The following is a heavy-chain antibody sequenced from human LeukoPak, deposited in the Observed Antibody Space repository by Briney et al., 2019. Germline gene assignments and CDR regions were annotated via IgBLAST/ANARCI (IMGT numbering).Heavy chain of an antibody. CDR1: GYTLTELS. V-gene: IGHV1-69*05. Sequence: SVKVSCKVSGYTLTELSMHWVRQAPGQGLEWMGRIIPIFGTANYAQKFQGRVTITTDESTSTAYMELSSLRSEDTAVYYCARDPGFYGGNSFVFYYWGQGTLVTVSS. D-gene: IGHD4-23*01. J-gene: IGHJ4*02. CDR2: IIPIFGTA. CDR3: ARDPGFYGGNSFVFYY.